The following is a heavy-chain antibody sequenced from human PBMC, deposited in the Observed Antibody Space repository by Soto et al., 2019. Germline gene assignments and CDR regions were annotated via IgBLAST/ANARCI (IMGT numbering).Heavy chain of an antibody. J-gene: IGHJ4*02. CDR1: GGTFSSYA. CDR2: IIPIFGTA. V-gene: IGHV1-69*06. CDR3: ASEDCSGGSCYLDY. D-gene: IGHD2-15*01. Sequence: QVQLVQSGAEVKKPGSSVKVSCKASGGTFSSYAISWVRQAPGQGLEWMGGIIPIFGTANYAQKFQGRVTITADKSTSTAYMELISLRSEDTAVYYCASEDCSGGSCYLDYWGQGTLVTVSS.